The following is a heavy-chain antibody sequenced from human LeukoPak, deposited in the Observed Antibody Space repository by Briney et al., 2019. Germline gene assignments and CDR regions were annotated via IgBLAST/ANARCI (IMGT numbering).Heavy chain of an antibody. Sequence: TGGSLRLSCAASGFTVSGNYMSWVRQAPGKGLEWVSSISSSGTYVYYADSVKGRFTISRDNAKNSLSLQMNSLRADDAAVYYCARASSKQLAGYLPDGFDIWGQGTMVTVSS. V-gene: IGHV3-21*01. CDR1: GFTVSGNY. J-gene: IGHJ3*02. D-gene: IGHD3-9*01. CDR3: ARASSKQLAGYLPDGFDI. CDR2: ISSSGTYV.